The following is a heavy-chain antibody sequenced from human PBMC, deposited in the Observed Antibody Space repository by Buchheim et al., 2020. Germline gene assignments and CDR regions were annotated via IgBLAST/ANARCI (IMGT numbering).Heavy chain of an antibody. J-gene: IGHJ4*02. CDR3: ARGTPRYYFDF. V-gene: IGHV4-31*03. Sequence: QVQLQESGPGLVKPSQTLSLTCTVSGDSMERGGFYWNWIRQHPGMGLEFIGYMYNSGSTYFNPSLRSRVTISADPSKNQFSLKRSSVTAADTAVYFCARGTPRYYFDFWGQGTL. CDR1: GDSMERGGFY. D-gene: IGHD3-10*01. CDR2: MYNSGST.